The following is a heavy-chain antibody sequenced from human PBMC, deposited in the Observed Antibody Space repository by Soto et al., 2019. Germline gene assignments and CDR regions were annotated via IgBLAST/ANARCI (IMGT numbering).Heavy chain of an antibody. Sequence: SETLSLTCDVSGDTISTGGYTWAWIRQPPGKAPEWIGHTYHSGNPYYNPSLKSRVIISVDTSKNQFSLKLRSVTAADTAVYYCARWWSGSRQGFDPWGQGTLVTVSS. CDR2: TYHSGNP. CDR1: GDTISTGGYT. CDR3: ARWWSGSRQGFDP. V-gene: IGHV4-30-2*01. J-gene: IGHJ5*02. D-gene: IGHD3-3*01.